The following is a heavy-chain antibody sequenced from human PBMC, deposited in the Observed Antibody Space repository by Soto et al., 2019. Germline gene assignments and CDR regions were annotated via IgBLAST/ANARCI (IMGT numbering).Heavy chain of an antibody. Sequence: QVQLVQSGAEVKKPGASVKVSCKASGYTFSSYGISWVRQAPGQGLEWMGWISAYNGNTKYAQKLQGRVTMTTDTSTSTAYIELRSLRSDATAGYYCAIREGGTTLDCDYWGQGTLVTVSS. J-gene: IGHJ4*02. CDR3: AIREGGTTLDCDY. V-gene: IGHV1-18*01. D-gene: IGHD1-1*01. CDR1: GYTFSSYG. CDR2: ISAYNGNT.